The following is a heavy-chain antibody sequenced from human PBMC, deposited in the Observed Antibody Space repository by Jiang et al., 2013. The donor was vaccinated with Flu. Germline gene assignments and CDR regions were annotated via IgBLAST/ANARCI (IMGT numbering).Heavy chain of an antibody. V-gene: IGHV4-31*03. J-gene: IGHJ4*02. CDR2: ISSNGNT. D-gene: IGHD2-15*01. CDR3: AREGMLGYCSGGRCYSSGSDY. CDR1: GDSITSGAYY. Sequence: TLSLTCTVSGDSITSGAYYWTWIRQHPGKGLEWIGYISSNGNTFYNPSLKSRVTISVDTSKNQFSLNLSSVTAADTAVYYCAREGMLGYCSGGRCYSSGSDYWGQGTLVTVSS.